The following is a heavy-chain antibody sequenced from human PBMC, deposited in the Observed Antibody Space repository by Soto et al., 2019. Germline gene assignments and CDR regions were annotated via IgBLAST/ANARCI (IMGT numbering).Heavy chain of an antibody. CDR1: GGSISSGDYY. D-gene: IGHD5-18*01. Sequence: HSETLSLTCTVSGGSISSGDYYWSWIRQPPGKGLEWIGYIYYSGSTYYNPSLKSRVTISVDTSKNQFSLKLSSVTAAGTAVCYCARGYSYGQFDYWGQGTLVTVSS. V-gene: IGHV4-30-4*01. CDR2: IYYSGST. J-gene: IGHJ4*02. CDR3: ARGYSYGQFDY.